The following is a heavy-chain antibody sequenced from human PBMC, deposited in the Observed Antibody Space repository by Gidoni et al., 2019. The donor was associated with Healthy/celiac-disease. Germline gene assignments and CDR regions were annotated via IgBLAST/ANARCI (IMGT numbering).Heavy chain of an antibody. J-gene: IGHJ4*02. V-gene: IGHV1-46*01. Sequence: QVQLVQSGAEVKKPGASVKVSCKASGYPFTSYYLHWVRQAPGQGLEWMGIINPSGGSTSYAQKFQGRVTMTRDTSTSTVYMELSSLRSEDTAVYYCRLASSGSKDYWGQGTLVTVSS. D-gene: IGHD6-19*01. CDR1: GYPFTSYY. CDR3: RLASSGSKDY. CDR2: INPSGGST.